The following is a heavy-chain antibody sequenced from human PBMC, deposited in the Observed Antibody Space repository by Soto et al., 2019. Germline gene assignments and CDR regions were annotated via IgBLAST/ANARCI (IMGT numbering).Heavy chain of an antibody. D-gene: IGHD2-15*01. CDR2: ISAYNGNT. CDR3: ARDSADRCSGVSCYWDYYCLYV. J-gene: IGHJ6*02. V-gene: IGHV1-18*01. Sequence: ASVKVSCKTSGYTFTSYGISWVRQAPGQGLEWMGWISAYNGNTNYAQKLQGRVTMTTDTSTSTAYMELRSLRSDDTAVYYCARDSADRCSGVSCYWDYYCLYVWG. CDR1: GYTFTSYG.